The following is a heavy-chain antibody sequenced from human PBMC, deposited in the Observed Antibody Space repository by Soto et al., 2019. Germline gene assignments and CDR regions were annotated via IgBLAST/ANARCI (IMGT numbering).Heavy chain of an antibody. Sequence: KPSETLSLTCTVSGDSISSYYWSWIRQPPGKGLEWIGYIYYSGSTNYNPSLKSRVTISVDTSKNQFSLKLSSVTAADTAVYYCARDLFNYDILTGHYYYYMDVWGKGTTVTVSS. J-gene: IGHJ6*03. CDR3: ARDLFNYDILTGHYYYYMDV. CDR2: IYYSGST. V-gene: IGHV4-59*01. CDR1: GDSISSYY. D-gene: IGHD3-9*01.